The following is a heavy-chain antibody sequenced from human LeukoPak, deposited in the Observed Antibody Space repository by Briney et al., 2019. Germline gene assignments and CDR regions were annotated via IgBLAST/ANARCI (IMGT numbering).Heavy chain of an antibody. V-gene: IGHV3-21*01. CDR2: ISSSSYI. J-gene: IGHJ4*02. Sequence: GGSLRLSCAASGFTFSSYSMNWVRQAPGKGLEWVSSISSSSYIYYADSVKGRFTISRDNAKNSLYLQMNSLRAEDTAVYYCARARWDSSSPDYWGQGTLVTVSS. CDR3: ARARWDSSSPDY. CDR1: GFTFSSYS. D-gene: IGHD6-13*01.